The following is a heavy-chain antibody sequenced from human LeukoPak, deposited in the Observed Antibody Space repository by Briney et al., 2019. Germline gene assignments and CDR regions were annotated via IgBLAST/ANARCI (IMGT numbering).Heavy chain of an antibody. CDR3: ASSPYYDFWSATQGYYFDY. CDR1: GGSTSSYY. D-gene: IGHD3-3*01. J-gene: IGHJ4*02. Sequence: PSETLSLTCTVSGGSTSSYYWSWIRQPPGKGLEWIGYIYYSGSTNYNPSLKSRVTISVDTSKNQFSLKLSSVTAADTAVYYCASSPYYDFWSATQGYYFDYWGQGTLVTVSS. V-gene: IGHV4-59*01. CDR2: IYYSGST.